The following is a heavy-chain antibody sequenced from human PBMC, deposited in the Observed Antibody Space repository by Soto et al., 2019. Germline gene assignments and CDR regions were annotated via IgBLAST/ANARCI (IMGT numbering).Heavy chain of an antibody. CDR1: GFTFSNAW. D-gene: IGHD4-17*01. Sequence: GGSLRLSCAASGFTFSNAWMNWVRQAPGKGLEWVGRIKSKTDGGTTDYAAPVQGRFTISRDDSKNTLYLQMNSLKTEDTAVYYCFGRTTVTTYNWFDPWGQGTLVTVSS. V-gene: IGHV3-15*07. CDR3: FGRTTVTTYNWFDP. J-gene: IGHJ5*02. CDR2: IKSKTDGGTT.